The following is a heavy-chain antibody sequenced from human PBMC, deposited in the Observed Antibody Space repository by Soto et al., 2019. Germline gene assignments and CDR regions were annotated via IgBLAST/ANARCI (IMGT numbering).Heavy chain of an antibody. J-gene: IGHJ5*02. D-gene: IGHD6-13*01. CDR3: ARGGIAAAATVNWFDP. V-gene: IGHV1-18*04. CDR2: ISAYNGNT. CDR1: GYTFTSYG. Sequence: ASVKVSCKAAGYTFTSYGISWVRQAPGQGLEWMGWISAYNGNTNYAQKLQGRVTMTTDTSTSTAYMELRSLRSDDTAVYYCARGGIAAAATVNWFDPWGQGTLVTVSS.